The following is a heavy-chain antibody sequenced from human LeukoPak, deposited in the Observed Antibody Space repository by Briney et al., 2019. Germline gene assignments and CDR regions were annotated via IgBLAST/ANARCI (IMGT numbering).Heavy chain of an antibody. CDR3: ARVEWDGYNWVDFDY. V-gene: IGHV3-21*01. CDR2: ISSSRSHI. Sequence: GGSLRLSCAASGLTFSSYSMNWVRQAPGKGLEWVSNISSSRSHIYYADSVKGRFTISRDNAKNSLYLQMNSLRAEDTAVYYCARVEWDGYNWVDFDYWGQGTLVTVSS. CDR1: GLTFSSYS. J-gene: IGHJ4*02. D-gene: IGHD5-24*01.